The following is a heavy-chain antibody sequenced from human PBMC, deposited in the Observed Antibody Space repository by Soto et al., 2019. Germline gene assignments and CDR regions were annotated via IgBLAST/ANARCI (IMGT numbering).Heavy chain of an antibody. Sequence: VSGPTLVNPTETLTLTCTVSGFSLTTAGMGVSWVRQPPGKALEWLAHIFSSGQKSYNPSLRSGLTISRDTAKSQVVLTMTSVDPVDTATYYCTRSISLPAAADNWFDPWCQGIPVTVSS. J-gene: IGHJ5*02. D-gene: IGHD2-2*01. CDR2: IFSSGQK. V-gene: IGHV2-26*01. CDR1: GFSLTTAGMG. CDR3: TRSISLPAAADNWFDP.